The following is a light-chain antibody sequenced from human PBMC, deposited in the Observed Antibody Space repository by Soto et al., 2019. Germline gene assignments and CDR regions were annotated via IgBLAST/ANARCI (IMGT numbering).Light chain of an antibody. CDR3: QLSYSTWLT. J-gene: IGKJ4*01. CDR1: QSISSY. Sequence: DIQMTQSPSSLSASVGDRVTITCRASQSISSYINWYQQKPGKAPKLLIYAASSLQSGVPSRFSVSGSGTDFTLTISILLPEDFATYYCQLSYSTWLTFGGRTKVDIK. CDR2: AAS. V-gene: IGKV1-39*01.